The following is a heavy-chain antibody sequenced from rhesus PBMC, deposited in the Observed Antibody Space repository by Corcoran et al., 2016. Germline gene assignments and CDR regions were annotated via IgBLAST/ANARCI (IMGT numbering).Heavy chain of an antibody. CDR2: IDPSDSAT. Sequence: EVQLVQSGAERTRTGGDLEISGETCGVTLTGSWSIGVCQIPGKGLEWMCAIDPSDSATRYSPSCQGQVTISADKSISTAYLQLSSLKASDSATYYCARMLRYWDRFDVWGPGVLVTVSS. CDR3: ARMLRYWDRFDV. V-gene: IGHV5-2*01. CDR1: GVTLTGSW. J-gene: IGHJ5-1*01. D-gene: IGHD2-27*01.